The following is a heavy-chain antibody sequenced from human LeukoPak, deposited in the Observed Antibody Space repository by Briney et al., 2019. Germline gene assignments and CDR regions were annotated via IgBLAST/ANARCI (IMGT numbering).Heavy chain of an antibody. Sequence: SETLSLTCAVYGGSFSGYYWSWIRQPPGKGLEWIGEINHSGSTNYNPSLKSRVTISVDTSKNQFSLKLSSVTAADTAVYYCARRPSLYGDCGYFDYWGQGTLVTVSS. CDR3: ARRPSLYGDCGYFDY. CDR1: GGSFSGYY. V-gene: IGHV4-34*01. D-gene: IGHD4-17*01. CDR2: INHSGST. J-gene: IGHJ4*02.